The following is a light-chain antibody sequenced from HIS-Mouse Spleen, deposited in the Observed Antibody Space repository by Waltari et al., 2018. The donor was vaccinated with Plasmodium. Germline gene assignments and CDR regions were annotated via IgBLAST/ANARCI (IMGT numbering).Light chain of an antibody. J-gene: IGLJ2*01. V-gene: IGLV3-1*01. Sequence: SYELTQPPSVSVSPGQTASITCSGDQLGDKYACWYQQKPGHAPVLVIYQHSKRPSGLPERFSGSNSGNTATLTISGTQAMDEADYYCQAWDSSTVVFGGGTKLTVL. CDR3: QAWDSSTVV. CDR1: QLGDKY. CDR2: QHS.